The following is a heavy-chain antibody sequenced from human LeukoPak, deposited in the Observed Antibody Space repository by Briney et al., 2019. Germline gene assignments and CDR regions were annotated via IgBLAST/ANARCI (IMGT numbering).Heavy chain of an antibody. D-gene: IGHD3-10*01. V-gene: IGHV4-4*07. J-gene: IGHJ5*02. CDR2: IYDGGST. CDR1: GGSISSYY. Sequence: SETLSLTCTVSGGSISSYYWSWIRRPAGKTLEWIGRIYDGGSTNYNPSLKSRVTMSVDTSKNQISLKLKSVTAADTAVYYCARDSGTSGEVKFDPWGQGALVTVSS. CDR3: ARDSGTSGEVKFDP.